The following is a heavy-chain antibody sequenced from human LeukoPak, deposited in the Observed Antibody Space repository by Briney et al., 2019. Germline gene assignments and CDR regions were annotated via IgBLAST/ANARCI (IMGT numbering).Heavy chain of an antibody. CDR2: IYNSGDTR. V-gene: IGHV3-23*01. D-gene: IGHD3/OR15-3a*01. CDR3: AKDGQRGYDFDY. CDR1: ASSSNKFA. J-gene: IGHJ4*02. Sequence: SMRPSSSAAASSSNKFATACVRQLQGRPREWVTTIYNSGDTRNYTDSVRGRFTISRDNSTNTLFLQLKNLRFDETAVYYCAKDGQRGYDFDYWGQGTLVTVSS.